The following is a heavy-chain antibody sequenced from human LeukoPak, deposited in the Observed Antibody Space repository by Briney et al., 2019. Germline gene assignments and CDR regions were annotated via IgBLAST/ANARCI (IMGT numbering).Heavy chain of an antibody. CDR2: INPDDSEI. V-gene: IGHV5-51*01. CDR3: SRQGCTTTSCHTIDS. D-gene: IGHD2-2*02. Sequence: GESLKISCKGSGYSFTNSWIGWVRQMPGKGLELMGIINPDDSEIRYSPSFQGQVTISVDKSINTAYLQWSSLKASDTAMYYCSRQGCTTTSCHTIDSWGQGTLVSVSS. J-gene: IGHJ4*02. CDR1: GYSFTNSW.